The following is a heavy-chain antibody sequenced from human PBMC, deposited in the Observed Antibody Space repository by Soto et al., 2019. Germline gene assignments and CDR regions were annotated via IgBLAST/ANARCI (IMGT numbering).Heavy chain of an antibody. D-gene: IGHD3-10*01. CDR3: ARDQESITDRILQY. CDR1: GDAIASVG. V-gene: IGHV1-18*01. J-gene: IGHJ4*02. CDR2: ISAYNGNT. Sequence: SGKVYGKDSGDAIASVGFSWVRQATGQGLEWLGWISAYNGNTHYAQKVRDRVTLTTDTSTNTAYMELRSLTSDDTAVYYCARDQESITDRILQYWGQGTRVTVYS.